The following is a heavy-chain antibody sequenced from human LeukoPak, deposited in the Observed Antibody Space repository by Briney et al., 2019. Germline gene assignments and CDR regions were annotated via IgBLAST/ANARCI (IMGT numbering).Heavy chain of an antibody. V-gene: IGHV4-61*02. Sequence: PSQTLSLTCTVSGGSISSGSYYWSWIRQPAGKGLEWIGRIYTSGSTNYNPSLKGRVTISVDTSKNQFSLKLTSVTAADTALYYCARPSGGTPFKRFDYWGQGTLVTVSS. D-gene: IGHD1-14*01. J-gene: IGHJ4*02. CDR1: GGSISSGSYY. CDR2: IYTSGST. CDR3: ARPSGGTPFKRFDY.